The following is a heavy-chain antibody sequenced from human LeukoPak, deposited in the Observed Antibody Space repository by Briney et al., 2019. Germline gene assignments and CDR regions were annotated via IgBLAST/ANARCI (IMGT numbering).Heavy chain of an antibody. Sequence: ASVKVSCKASGYTFTGSYIHWVRQAPGQGLEWMGWINPDSGVTKYAQNFQGRVTMTRDTSISTASMEMRSLKSDDTAVYYCARDFGSSSAWYEFDYWGQGALVTVSS. CDR1: GYTFTGSY. V-gene: IGHV1-2*02. CDR3: ARDFGSSSAWYEFDY. D-gene: IGHD6-19*01. J-gene: IGHJ4*02. CDR2: INPDSGVT.